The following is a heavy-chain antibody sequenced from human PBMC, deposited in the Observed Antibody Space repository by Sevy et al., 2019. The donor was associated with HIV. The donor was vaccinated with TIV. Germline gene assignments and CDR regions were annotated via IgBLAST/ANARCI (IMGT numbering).Heavy chain of an antibody. CDR1: GFTFSSYA. Sequence: GGSLRLSCAASGFTFSSYAMNWVRQAPGKGLEWVSSINAISSNVYYADSVKGRFTISRDNAENSLYLQMNSVRAEDTAVYYCARDLFSGGNAVYGYWGQGTLVTVSS. J-gene: IGHJ4*02. CDR2: INAISSNV. V-gene: IGHV3-21*01. D-gene: IGHD2-15*01. CDR3: ARDLFSGGNAVYGY.